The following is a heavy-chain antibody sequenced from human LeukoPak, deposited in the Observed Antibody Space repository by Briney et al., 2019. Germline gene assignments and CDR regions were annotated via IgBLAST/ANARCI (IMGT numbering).Heavy chain of an antibody. Sequence: ASVKVSCKASGYTFTSYGISWVRQAPGQGLEWMGWISAYNGNTNYAQKLQGRVTMTTDTSTSTAYMELRSLRSDDTAVYYCAXDRVQLERXGLEVKXLLPTWGQGTLVTVSS. CDR3: AXDRVQLERXGLEVKXLLPT. D-gene: IGHD1-1*01. V-gene: IGHV1-18*01. CDR2: ISAYNGNT. CDR1: GYTFTSYG. J-gene: IGHJ5*02.